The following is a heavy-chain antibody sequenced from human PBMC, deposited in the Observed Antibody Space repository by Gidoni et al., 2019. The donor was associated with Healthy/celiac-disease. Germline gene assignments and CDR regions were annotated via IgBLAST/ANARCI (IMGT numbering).Heavy chain of an antibody. CDR1: GGSFRGSY. V-gene: IGHV4-34*01. CDR2: FNDSGST. J-gene: IGHJ6*02. D-gene: IGHD3-3*01. CDR3: ARGWGTYDVWRGYPQMDV. Sequence: QVQLQQCGAGLLKPSETLSLTCAVYGGSFRGSYWSWLRQRPGKGLEWIGEFNDSGSTNYNPALKSRGTRAVATSKNQFSLKLSAVTAADTAVDYWARGWGTYDVWRGYPQMDVWGQGTTVTVSS.